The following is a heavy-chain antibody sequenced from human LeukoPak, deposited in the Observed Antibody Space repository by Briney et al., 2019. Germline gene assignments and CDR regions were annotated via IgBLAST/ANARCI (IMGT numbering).Heavy chain of an antibody. CDR3: AKHSSGWYGNFDY. D-gene: IGHD6-19*01. J-gene: IGHJ4*02. CDR2: ISGSGDST. CDR1: GFTLNRYW. Sequence: GSXRLSCAGSGFTLNRYWMSWVRQAPGKXXEWVSAISGSGDSTYYADSLKGRFTISRDNSKNTLYLQMNSLRAEDTAVYYCAKHSSGWYGNFDYWGQGTLVTVSS. V-gene: IGHV3-23*01.